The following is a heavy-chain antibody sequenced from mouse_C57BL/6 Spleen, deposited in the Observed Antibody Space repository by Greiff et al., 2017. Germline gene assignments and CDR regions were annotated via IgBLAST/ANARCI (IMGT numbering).Heavy chain of an antibody. J-gene: IGHJ1*03. CDR2: INPSTGGT. Sequence: EVQLQQSGPELVKPGASVKISCKASGYSFTGYYMNWVKQSPEKSLEWIGEINPSTGGTTYNQKFKAKATLTVDKSSSTAYMQLKSLTSEDSAVYYCARTPIYYYGSSPYGYFDVWGTGTTVTVSS. CDR1: GYSFTGYY. CDR3: ARTPIYYYGSSPYGYFDV. D-gene: IGHD1-1*01. V-gene: IGHV1-42*01.